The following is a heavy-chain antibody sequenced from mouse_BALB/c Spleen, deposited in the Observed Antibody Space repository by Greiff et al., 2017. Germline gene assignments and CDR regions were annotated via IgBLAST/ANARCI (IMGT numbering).Heavy chain of an antibody. J-gene: IGHJ4*01. D-gene: IGHD2-2*01. CDR3: ARSLYYGYDEYAMDY. V-gene: IGHV14-3*02. CDR1: GFNIKDTY. Sequence: EVQGVESGAELVKPGASVKLSCTASGFNIKDTYMHWVKQRPEQGLEWIGRIDPANGNTKYDPKFQGKATITADTSSNTAYLQLSSLTSEDTAVYYCARSLYYGYDEYAMDYWGQGTSVTVSS. CDR2: IDPANGNT.